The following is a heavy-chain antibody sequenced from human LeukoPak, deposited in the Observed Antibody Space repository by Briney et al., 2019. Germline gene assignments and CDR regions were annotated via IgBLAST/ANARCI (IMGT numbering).Heavy chain of an antibody. CDR1: GFTFSDYS. J-gene: IGHJ4*02. D-gene: IGHD5-24*01. CDR2: IGISSGNT. CDR3: ARDYKYAFDN. V-gene: IGHV3-48*01. Sequence: PGGSLRLSCAASGFTFSDYSMNWVRQALGKGLEWISYIGISSGNTKYADSVKGRFTISGDKAKNSLYLQMNSLRVEDTAVYYCARDYKYAFDNWGQGTLVTVSS.